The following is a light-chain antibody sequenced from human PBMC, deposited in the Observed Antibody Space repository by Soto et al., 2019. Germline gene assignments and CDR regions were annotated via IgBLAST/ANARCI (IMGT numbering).Light chain of an antibody. CDR3: SSYAGSKNFYV. CDR1: SSDVGGYNY. V-gene: IGLV2-8*01. CDR2: EVS. J-gene: IGLJ1*01. Sequence: QSALAQPPSASGSPGQSVTISCTGTSSDVGGYNYVSWYQQHPGKAPKLMIYEVSKRPSGVPDRFSGSKSGNTASLTVSGLQAEDEADYYCSSYAGSKNFYVFGTGTTVTV.